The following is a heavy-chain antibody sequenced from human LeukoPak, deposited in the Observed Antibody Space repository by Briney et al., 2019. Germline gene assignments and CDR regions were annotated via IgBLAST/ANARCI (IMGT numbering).Heavy chain of an antibody. CDR2: ISSYNGNT. Sequence: ASVKVSCMASGYTLTSYGISWVRQAPGQGLEWMGWISSYNGNTNYAQKLQGRVIMSTDTSTGTAYMELRSLRSDDTAVYYCARRVAVARRDAFDIWGQGTMVTVSS. CDR1: GYTLTSYG. CDR3: ARRVAVARRDAFDI. J-gene: IGHJ3*02. D-gene: IGHD6-19*01. V-gene: IGHV1-18*01.